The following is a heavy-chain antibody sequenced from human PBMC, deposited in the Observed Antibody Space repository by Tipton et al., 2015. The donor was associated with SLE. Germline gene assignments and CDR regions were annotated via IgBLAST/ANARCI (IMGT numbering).Heavy chain of an antibody. CDR1: GFSFSTYS. CDR2: ISSDGTVK. J-gene: IGHJ3*02. V-gene: IGHV3-48*02. CDR3: ATAWGIHAFDI. D-gene: IGHD7-27*01. Sequence: SLRLSCAASGFSFSTYSMNWVRLAPGQGLEWISFISSDGTVKYYADSVKGRFTVTRDNVKNSLYLQMSSLRDEDTAIYYCATAWGIHAFDIWGQGTMVTVSS.